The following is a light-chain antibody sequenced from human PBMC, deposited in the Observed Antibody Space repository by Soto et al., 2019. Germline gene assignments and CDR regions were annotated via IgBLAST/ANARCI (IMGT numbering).Light chain of an antibody. J-gene: IGLJ1*01. CDR2: EVS. CDR3: CSYAGSSSYV. Sequence: QSALTQPASVSGSPGQSITISCTGTSSDVGSYNLVSWYQQHPGKAPKVMIYEVSKRPSGVSSRFSGSKSGNMASLTISGLLAEDEADYYCCSYAGSSSYVFGTGTKLTVL. V-gene: IGLV2-23*02. CDR1: SSDVGSYNL.